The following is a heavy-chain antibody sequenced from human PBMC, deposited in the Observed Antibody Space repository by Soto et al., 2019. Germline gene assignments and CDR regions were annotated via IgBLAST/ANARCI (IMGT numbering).Heavy chain of an antibody. CDR1: GFTVSSDY. J-gene: IGHJ4*02. CDR2: IYSGGST. Sequence: GGSLRLSCAASGFTVSSDYMSWVRQAPGKGLEWVSVIYSGGSTYYADSVKGRFTISRDNSKNTLYLQMNSLRAEDTAVYYCARGDQRILYSSSWSYFDYWGQGTLVTVSS. V-gene: IGHV3-66*01. CDR3: ARGDQRILYSSSWSYFDY. D-gene: IGHD6-13*01.